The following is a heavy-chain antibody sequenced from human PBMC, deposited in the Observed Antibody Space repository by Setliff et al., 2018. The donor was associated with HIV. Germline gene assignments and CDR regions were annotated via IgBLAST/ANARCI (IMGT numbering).Heavy chain of an antibody. CDR2: LNPNSGNT. CDR3: ARTQSLCGYYSRGHDYGMDV. CDR1: GYTFTSYD. Sequence: GASVKVSCKASGYTFTSYDITWVRQATGQGLEWMGWLNPNSGNTGFTQKFQGRVTMTRNTSISTAYMELSSLRSEDTAVYYCARTQSLCGYYSRGHDYGMDVWGQGTTVTVSS. J-gene: IGHJ6*02. V-gene: IGHV1-8*01. D-gene: IGHD3-22*01.